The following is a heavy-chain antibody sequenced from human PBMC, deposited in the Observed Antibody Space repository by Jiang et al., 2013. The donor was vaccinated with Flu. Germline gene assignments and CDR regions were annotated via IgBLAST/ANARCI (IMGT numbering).Heavy chain of an antibody. V-gene: IGHV3-30-3*01. CDR1: GFTFSSYA. Sequence: VQLVESGGGVVQPGRSLRLSCAASGFTFSSYAMHWVRQAPGKGLEWVAVISYDGSNKYYADSVKGRFTISRDNSKNTLYLQMNSLRAEDTAVYYCARDRGTVSYGMDVWGQGTTVTVSS. D-gene: IGHD3-10*01. CDR3: ARDRGTVSYGMDV. CDR2: ISYDGSNK. J-gene: IGHJ6*02.